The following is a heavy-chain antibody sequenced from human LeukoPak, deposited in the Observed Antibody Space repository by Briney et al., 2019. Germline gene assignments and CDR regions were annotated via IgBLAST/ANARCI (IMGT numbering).Heavy chain of an antibody. CDR2: IDGSGGAI. CDR1: GLTFSRYD. D-gene: IGHD3-10*01. V-gene: IGHV3-23*01. J-gene: IGHJ4*02. CDR3: ALQGGDARLTKVRGVVIHSFRY. Sequence: GGSLRLSCGPSGLTFSRYDMSCVRQAPGKALQWVSQIDGSGGAIYYADSVRGRFTISRDNSKNTLFLAMNSLRAEDTAVYYCALQGGDARLTKVRGVVIHSFRYWGQGTLVTVSS.